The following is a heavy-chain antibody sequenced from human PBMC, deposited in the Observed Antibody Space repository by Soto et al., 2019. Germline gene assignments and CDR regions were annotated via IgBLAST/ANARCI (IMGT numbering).Heavy chain of an antibody. CDR3: ARELAVAGTVYYYYGMDV. V-gene: IGHV3-33*01. CDR2: IWYDGSNK. D-gene: IGHD6-19*01. J-gene: IGHJ6*02. CDR1: GFTFSSYG. Sequence: GGSLRLSCAASGFTFSSYGMHWVRQAPGKGLEWVAVIWYDGSNKYYADSVKGRFTISRDNSKNTLYLQMNSLRAEDTAVYYCARELAVAGTVYYYYGMDVWGQGTTVTSP.